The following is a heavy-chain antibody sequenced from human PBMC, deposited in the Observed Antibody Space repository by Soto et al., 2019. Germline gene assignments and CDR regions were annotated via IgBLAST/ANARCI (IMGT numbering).Heavy chain of an antibody. CDR2: INHSGST. V-gene: IGHV4-34*01. D-gene: IGHD4-17*01. J-gene: IGHJ5*02. CDR3: ARQVSGDYLGGDWFDP. CDR1: GGSFSGYY. Sequence: SETLSLTCAVYGGSFSGYYWSWIRQPPGKGLEWIGEINHSGSTNYNPPLKSRVTLFADTSRNQFSLKMKSVTVADTALYFCARQVSGDYLGGDWFDPWGQGAPFSVSS.